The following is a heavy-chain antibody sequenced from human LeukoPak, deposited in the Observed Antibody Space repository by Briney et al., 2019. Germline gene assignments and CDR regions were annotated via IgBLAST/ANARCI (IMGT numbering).Heavy chain of an antibody. CDR3: ARGRRLKDSSPYVAYYYYYMDV. CDR1: GYTFTGYY. Sequence: EASVKVSCKASGYTFTGYYMHWVRQAPGQGLEWMGWINPNSGGTNCAQKFQGRVTMTRDTSISTAYMELSRLRSDDTAVYYCARGRRLKDSSPYVAYYYYYMDVWGKGTTVTVSS. CDR2: INPNSGGT. J-gene: IGHJ6*03. V-gene: IGHV1-2*02. D-gene: IGHD3-22*01.